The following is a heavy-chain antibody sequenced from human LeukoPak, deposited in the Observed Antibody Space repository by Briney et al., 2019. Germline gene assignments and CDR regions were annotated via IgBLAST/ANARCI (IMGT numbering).Heavy chain of an antibody. CDR3: ARSGCTNGVCHFDYYYYSMDV. Sequence: ASVKVSCKASGYTFTSYGISWVRQAPGQGLEWMGWISAYNGNKNYAQKLQGRVTMTTDTSTSTAYMELSSLRSDDTAVYYCARSGCTNGVCHFDYYYYSMDVWGKGTTVTVSS. V-gene: IGHV1-18*01. J-gene: IGHJ6*03. D-gene: IGHD2-8*01. CDR2: ISAYNGNK. CDR1: GYTFTSYG.